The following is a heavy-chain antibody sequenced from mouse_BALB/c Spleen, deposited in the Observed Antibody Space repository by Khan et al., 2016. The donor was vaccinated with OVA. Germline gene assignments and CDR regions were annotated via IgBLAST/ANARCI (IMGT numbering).Heavy chain of an antibody. J-gene: IGHJ2*01. CDR3: ASTNER. V-gene: IGHV1-4*01. Sequence: QVQLKESGAELARPGASVKMSCKASGYTFTSYTMHWVKQRPGQGLEWIGYINPSSGYTKYNQKFKDKATLTADKSSSTAYMQLSSLTSGDSAVYYCASTNERWGQGTTLTVSS. CDR1: GYTFTSYT. D-gene: IGHD1-1*01. CDR2: INPSSGYT.